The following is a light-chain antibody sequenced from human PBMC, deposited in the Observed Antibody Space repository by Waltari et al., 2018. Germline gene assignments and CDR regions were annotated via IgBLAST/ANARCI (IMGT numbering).Light chain of an antibody. CDR3: SSYTTSSAPGV. CDR2: EVS. J-gene: IGLJ1*01. V-gene: IGLV2-14*01. Sequence: QSALTQPASVSGSPGQSITISCSGTDSDVGAYDFVSWYQQHPGQAPHLIIYEVSNRPSGISNTFPASKPGNTASLTISGLQAEDEADYYCSSYTTSSAPGVFGTGTRVTVL. CDR1: DSDVGAYDF.